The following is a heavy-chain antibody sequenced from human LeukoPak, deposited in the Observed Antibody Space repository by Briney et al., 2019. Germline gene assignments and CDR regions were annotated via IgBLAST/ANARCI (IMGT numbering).Heavy chain of an antibody. CDR3: ARSTTTGRYFDY. D-gene: IGHD1-26*01. V-gene: IGHV4-59*08. Sequence: SETLSLTCTVSGGSVTDYYWSWIRQSPGKGLEWIGYIYYTGTSYNPSLKSRVTISADTSKNQFSLKLSSVTAADTAVYYCARSTTTGRYFDYWGQGTLVTVSS. J-gene: IGHJ4*02. CDR2: IYYTGT. CDR1: GGSVTDYY.